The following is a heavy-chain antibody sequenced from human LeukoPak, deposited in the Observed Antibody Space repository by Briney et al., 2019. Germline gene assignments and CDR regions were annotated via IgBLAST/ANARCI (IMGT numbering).Heavy chain of an antibody. CDR1: GFTFSSYG. J-gene: IGHJ5*02. Sequence: PGRSLRLSCAASGFTFSSYGTHWVRRAPGKGLEWVAVISYDGSNKYYADSVKGRFTISRDNSKNTLYLQMNSLRAEDTAVYYCAKGTTLRPWGQGTLVTVSS. CDR2: ISYDGSNK. V-gene: IGHV3-30*18. CDR3: AKGTTLRP. D-gene: IGHD1-14*01.